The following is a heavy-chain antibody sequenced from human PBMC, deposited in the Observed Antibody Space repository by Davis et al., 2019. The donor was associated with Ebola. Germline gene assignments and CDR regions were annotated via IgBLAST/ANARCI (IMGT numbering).Heavy chain of an antibody. CDR1: GFTFSTYS. CDR3: AGSGSYHFDY. Sequence: SLKISCAASGFTFSTYSMSWVRQAPGKGLEWVSGISWNSGSIGYADSVKGRFTISRDNAKNSLYLQMNSLRAEDTALYYCAGSGSYHFDYWGQGTLVTVSS. J-gene: IGHJ4*02. V-gene: IGHV3-9*01. D-gene: IGHD3-10*01. CDR2: ISWNSGSI.